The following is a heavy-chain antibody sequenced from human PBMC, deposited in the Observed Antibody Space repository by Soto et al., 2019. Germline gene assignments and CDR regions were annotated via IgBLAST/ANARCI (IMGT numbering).Heavy chain of an antibody. D-gene: IGHD3-3*01. V-gene: IGHV4-34*01. J-gene: IGHJ4*02. CDR1: GGSFIGYY. Sequence: SETLSLTCAVYGGSFIGYYWSWIRQPPGKGLEWIGEINHSGSTNYNPSLKSRVTISVDTSKNQFSLKLSSVTAADTAVYYCARLSYYDFWSGYLNYFDYWGQGTLVTVSS. CDR2: INHSGST. CDR3: ARLSYYDFWSGYLNYFDY.